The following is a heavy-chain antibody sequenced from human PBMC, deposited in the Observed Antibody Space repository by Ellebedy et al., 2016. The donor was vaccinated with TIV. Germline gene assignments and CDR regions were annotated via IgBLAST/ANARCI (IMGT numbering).Heavy chain of an antibody. CDR2: ISHDGSNK. V-gene: IGHV3-30-3*01. D-gene: IGHD6-13*01. J-gene: IGHJ4*02. CDR3: ARGSSSRGYFDS. CDR1: GFTFGYYS. Sequence: GGSLRLXXAASGFTFGYYSMHWVRQAPGKGLEWVAVISHDGSNKYHAESVKGRFTISRDDSKNTLYLQMNTLRTEDTALYFCARGSSSRGYFDSWGQGTLVTVSS.